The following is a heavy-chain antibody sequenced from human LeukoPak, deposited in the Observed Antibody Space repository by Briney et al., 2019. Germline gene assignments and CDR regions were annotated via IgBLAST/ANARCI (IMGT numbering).Heavy chain of an antibody. V-gene: IGHV4-34*01. J-gene: IGHJ1*01. CDR2: INHSGST. Sequence: SETLSLTCAVYGGSFSGYYWSWIRQPPGKGLEWIGEINHSGSTNYNPSLKSRVTISVDTSKNQFSLKLSSVTAAATAVYSCPRGYSVAGLFQHWGQGTLVTVSS. CDR3: PRGYSVAGLFQH. CDR1: GGSFSGYY. D-gene: IGHD6-19*01.